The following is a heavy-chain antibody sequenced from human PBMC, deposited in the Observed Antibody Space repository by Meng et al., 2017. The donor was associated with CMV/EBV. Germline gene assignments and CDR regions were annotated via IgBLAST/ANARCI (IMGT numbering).Heavy chain of an antibody. CDR1: GGTFSSYT. CDR3: CRELLPPPARYYYYGMDV. V-gene: IGHV1-69*02. CDR2: IIPILGIA. D-gene: IGHD1-26*01. J-gene: IGHJ6*02. Sequence: SVKVSCKASGGTFSSYTISWVRQAPGQGLEWMGRIIPILGIANYAQKFQGRVTITADKSTSTAYMELSSLRSEDTAVYYCCRELLPPPARYYYYGMDVWGQGTTVTVSS.